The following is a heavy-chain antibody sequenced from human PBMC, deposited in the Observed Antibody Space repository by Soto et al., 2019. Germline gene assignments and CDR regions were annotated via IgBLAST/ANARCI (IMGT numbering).Heavy chain of an antibody. CDR3: ARDGAAIVLVPAATMDV. J-gene: IGHJ6*02. CDR2: IWYDGSNK. CDR1: GFTFSSYG. Sequence: QVQLVESGGGVVQPGRSLRLSCAASGFTFSSYGMHWVRQAPGKGLEWVAVIWYDGSNKYYADSVKGRFTISRDNSKNTLYLQMNSLRAEYTAVYYSARDGAAIVLVPAATMDVWGQGTTVTVSS. D-gene: IGHD2-2*01. V-gene: IGHV3-33*01.